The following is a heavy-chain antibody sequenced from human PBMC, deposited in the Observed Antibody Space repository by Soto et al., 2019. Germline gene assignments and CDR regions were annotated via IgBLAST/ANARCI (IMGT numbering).Heavy chain of an antibody. CDR2: IIPIFGTV. D-gene: IGHD5-18*01. J-gene: IGHJ6*02. CDR3: ARGPTKQLWSVRYCYAMDV. CDR1: GGTFSSSA. Sequence: QVQLVQSGAEVKKPGSSVKVSCKASGGTFSSSAITWVRQAPGQGLEWMGMIIPIFGTVNYAQKFQGRVTITAGESTSTAYLELSSLTSDDTAVYYCARGPTKQLWSVRYCYAMDVWGLGTTVTGSS. V-gene: IGHV1-69*18.